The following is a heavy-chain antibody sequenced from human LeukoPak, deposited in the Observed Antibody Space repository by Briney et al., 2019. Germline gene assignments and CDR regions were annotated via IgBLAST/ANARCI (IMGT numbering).Heavy chain of an antibody. V-gene: IGHV5-51*01. CDR3: ARHGARYGSGSYYIGYYYYYMDV. CDR1: GYSFTSYW. J-gene: IGHJ6*03. D-gene: IGHD3-10*01. CDR2: IYPGDSDT. Sequence: GESLKISCKGSGYSFTSYWIGWVRQMPGKGLEWMGIIYPGDSDTRYSPSFQGQVTISADKSISTAYLQWSSLKASDTAMYYCARHGARYGSGSYYIGYYYYYMDVWGKGTTVTVSS.